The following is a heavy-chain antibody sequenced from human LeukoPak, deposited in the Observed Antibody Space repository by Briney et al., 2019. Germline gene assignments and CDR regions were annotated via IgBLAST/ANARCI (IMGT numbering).Heavy chain of an antibody. CDR2: IYSGGST. D-gene: IGHD6-13*01. CDR1: GFTVSSNY. CDR3: ARSSSSWYSGLIDY. Sequence: GGSLRLSCAASGFTVSSNYMSWVRQAPGKGLEWVSVIYSGGSTYYADSVKGRFTISRDNSKNTLYLQMSSLRAEDTAVYYCARSSSSWYSGLIDYWGQGTLVTVSS. J-gene: IGHJ4*02. V-gene: IGHV3-66*01.